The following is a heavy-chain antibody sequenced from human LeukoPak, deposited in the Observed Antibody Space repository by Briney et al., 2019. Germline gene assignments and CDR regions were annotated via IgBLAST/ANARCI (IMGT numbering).Heavy chain of an antibody. CDR3: VSFYETY. D-gene: IGHD2/OR15-2a*01. CDR2: INSDGSWT. CDR1: GNYW. Sequence: GGSLRLSCXASGNYWMHWVRQVPGKGLVWVSHINSDGSWTSYANSVKGRFTISKDNAKNTVYLQMNSLRAEDTAVYYCVSFYETYWGRGTLVTVSS. J-gene: IGHJ4*02. V-gene: IGHV3-74*01.